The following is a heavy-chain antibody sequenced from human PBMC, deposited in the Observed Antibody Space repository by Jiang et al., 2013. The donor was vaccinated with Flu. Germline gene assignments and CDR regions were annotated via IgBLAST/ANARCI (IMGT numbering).Heavy chain of an antibody. Sequence: SGAEVKKPGASVKVSCEASGYIFSDYYIHWVRQAPGQGLEYMGWINPNTGGTKFAQKFQGRVTMTRDTSISTASMELSSLTSDDTAIYYCARGGETQGRGYNWFDPWGQGTLVTVSS. J-gene: IGHJ5*02. V-gene: IGHV1-2*02. CDR1: GYIFSDYY. D-gene: IGHD3-10*01. CDR2: INPNTGGT. CDR3: ARGGETQGRGYNWFDP.